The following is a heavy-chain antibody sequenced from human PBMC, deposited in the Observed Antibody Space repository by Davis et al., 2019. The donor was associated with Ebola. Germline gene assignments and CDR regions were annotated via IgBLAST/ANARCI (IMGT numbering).Heavy chain of an antibody. J-gene: IGHJ3*02. CDR1: GGSISSYY. D-gene: IGHD2-21*01. CDR2: IYYSGST. CDR3: ARDQGGEDCGGDCYGAFDI. V-gene: IGHV4-59*01. Sequence: PSETLSLTCTVSGGSISSYYWSWIRQPPGKGLEWIGYIYYSGSTNYNPSLKSRVTISVDTSKNQFSLKLSSVTAADTAVYYCARDQGGEDCGGDCYGAFDIWGQGTMVTVSS.